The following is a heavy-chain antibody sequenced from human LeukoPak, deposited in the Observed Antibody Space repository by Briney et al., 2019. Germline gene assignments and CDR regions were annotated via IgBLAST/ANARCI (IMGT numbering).Heavy chain of an antibody. CDR3: ARVRDGYNDAYDF. CDR1: GGSFTSYT. D-gene: IGHD5-24*01. J-gene: IGHJ3*01. Sequence: ASVKISCKTSGGSFTSYTLRWVRQAPGQGLEWMGIIKPIFDNANNAQKFQGRVTITSDTSTSTVYMELSSLKSEDTAIYYCARVRDGYNDAYDFWGQGKMVTVTS. V-gene: IGHV1-46*01. CDR2: IKPIFDNA.